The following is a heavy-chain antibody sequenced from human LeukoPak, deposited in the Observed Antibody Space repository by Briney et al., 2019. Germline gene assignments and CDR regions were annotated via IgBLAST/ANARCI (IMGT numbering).Heavy chain of an antibody. CDR3: ATMVRGATLNYDY. CDR2: IYHSGST. V-gene: IGHV4-4*02. J-gene: IGHJ4*02. D-gene: IGHD3-10*01. CDR1: GRSISSSYW. Sequence: SGTLSLTCAVSGRSISSSYWWSWVRQPPGKGLEWIGEIYHSGSTNYNPSLKSRVTISVDKSKNQFSLKLSSVTAADTAVYYCATMVRGATLNYDYWGQGTLVTVSS.